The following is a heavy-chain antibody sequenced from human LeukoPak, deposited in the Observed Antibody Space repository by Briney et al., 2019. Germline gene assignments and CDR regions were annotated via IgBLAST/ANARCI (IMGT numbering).Heavy chain of an antibody. CDR3: ARDPGYCSGGSCRPNDY. CDR1: GGTFSSYA. D-gene: IGHD2-15*01. CDR2: IIPIFGTA. V-gene: IGHV1-69*13. Sequence: SVTVSCKASGGTFSSYAISWARQAPGQGLEWMGGIIPIFGTANYAQKFQGRVTITADESTSTAYMELSSLRSEDTAVYYCARDPGYCSGGSCRPNDYWGQGTLVTVSS. J-gene: IGHJ4*02.